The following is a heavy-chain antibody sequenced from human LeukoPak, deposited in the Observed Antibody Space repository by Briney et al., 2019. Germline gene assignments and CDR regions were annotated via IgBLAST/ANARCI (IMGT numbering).Heavy chain of an antibody. CDR1: GFTFSHFS. J-gene: IGHJ4*02. Sequence: GGSLRLSCEASGFTFSHFSMNWVGQAPGKGLEWVSSISSSSSDIYYADSVKGRFTISRDNIKNSLYLQMNSLRAEDTAVYYCARVPGGMEWSDFDYWGQGTLVTVSS. CDR2: ISSSSSDI. D-gene: IGHD3-3*01. CDR3: ARVPGGMEWSDFDY. V-gene: IGHV3-21*06.